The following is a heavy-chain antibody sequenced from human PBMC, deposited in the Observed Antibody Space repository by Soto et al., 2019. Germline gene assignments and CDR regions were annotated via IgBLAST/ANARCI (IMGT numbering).Heavy chain of an antibody. V-gene: IGHV3-30*18. Sequence: QVQLVESGGGVVQPGRSLRLSCAASGFTFSNYGMHWVRQAPGKGLEWVAVISYDGSDKYYADSVKGRFTISRDNSKNTVFLQRNSLRGEDTAVYYCAKGREYGYVSVYMDVWGKGTTVTVSS. CDR3: AKGREYGYVSVYMDV. D-gene: IGHD5-18*01. CDR1: GFTFSNYG. J-gene: IGHJ6*04. CDR2: ISYDGSDK.